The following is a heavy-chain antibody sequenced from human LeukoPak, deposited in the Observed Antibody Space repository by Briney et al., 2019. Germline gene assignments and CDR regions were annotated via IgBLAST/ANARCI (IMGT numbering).Heavy chain of an antibody. V-gene: IGHV4-59*01. J-gene: IGHJ5*02. CDR3: ARRESSGYYEGDWFDP. Sequence: PSETLSLTCTVSGGSISSYYWSWIRQPPGKGLEWIGYIYCSGSTNYNPSLKSRVTISVDTSKNQFSLKLSSVTAADTAVYYCARRESSGYYEGDWFDPWGQGTLVTVSS. D-gene: IGHD3-22*01. CDR1: GGSISSYY. CDR2: IYCSGST.